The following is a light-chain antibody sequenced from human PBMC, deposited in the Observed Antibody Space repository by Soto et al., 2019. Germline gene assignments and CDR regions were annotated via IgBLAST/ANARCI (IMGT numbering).Light chain of an antibody. V-gene: IGKV3-20*01. CDR2: GAS. J-gene: IGKJ1*01. Sequence: TESPCSLSSSVGERVRLSCKVSQSVTNCEVAWYQKKPGQAPRLLIYGASNGATGIPDRFSGSGSGTDFTLTSSRLEPEDFAVYYCQQYGSPGTFGQGTKVDIK. CDR3: QQYGSPGT. CDR1: QSVTNCE.